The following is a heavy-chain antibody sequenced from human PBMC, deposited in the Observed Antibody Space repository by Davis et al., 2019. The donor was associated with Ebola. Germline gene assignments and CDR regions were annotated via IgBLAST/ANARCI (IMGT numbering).Heavy chain of an antibody. CDR3: ALTKGKAARDFDH. CDR2: ITTSGSTK. D-gene: IGHD6-6*01. J-gene: IGHJ4*02. V-gene: IGHV3-48*03. CDR1: GFTSGNFV. Sequence: GESLKISCAASGFTSGNFVMRWVRQAPGKGLEWVSSITTSGSTKYYSDSVKGRFTVSRDNAANSLYLQMNSLTAEDTAVYYCALTKGKAARDFDHWGQGTRVTVSS.